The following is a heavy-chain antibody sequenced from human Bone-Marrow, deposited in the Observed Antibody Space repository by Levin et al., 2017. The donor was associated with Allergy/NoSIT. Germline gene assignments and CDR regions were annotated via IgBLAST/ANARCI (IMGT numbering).Heavy chain of an antibody. J-gene: IGHJ4*02. CDR1: GFTFSSYA. V-gene: IGHV3-30-3*01. Sequence: GESLKISCAASGFTFSSYAMHWVRQAPGKGLEWVAVISYDGSNKYYADSVKGRFTISRDNSKNTLYLQMNSLRAEDTAVYYCARDPVGATGYYFDYWGQGTLVTVSS. D-gene: IGHD1-26*01. CDR3: ARDPVGATGYYFDY. CDR2: ISYDGSNK.